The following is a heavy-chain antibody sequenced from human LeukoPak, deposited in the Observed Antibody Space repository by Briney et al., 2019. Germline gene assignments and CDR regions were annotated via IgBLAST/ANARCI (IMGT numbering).Heavy chain of an antibody. Sequence: ASVKVSCKASGGTFSSYAISWVRQAPGQWLEWMGGIIPIFGTANYAQKFHGRVTITADESTSTAYMELSSLRSEDTAVYYCARDRGLTYSSGWRYYFDYWGQGTLVTVSS. CDR3: ARDRGLTYSSGWRYYFDY. V-gene: IGHV1-69*13. CDR2: IIPIFGTA. D-gene: IGHD6-19*01. J-gene: IGHJ4*02. CDR1: GGTFSSYA.